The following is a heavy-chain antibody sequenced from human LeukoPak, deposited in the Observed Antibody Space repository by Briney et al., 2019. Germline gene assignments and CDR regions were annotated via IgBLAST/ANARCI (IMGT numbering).Heavy chain of an antibody. D-gene: IGHD6-19*01. CDR1: GFTDSSNY. J-gene: IGHJ3*02. CDR2: IYSGGST. CDR3: ASSGWSPGAFDI. V-gene: IGHV3-53*01. Sequence: GGSLTLSCTASGFTDSSNYMSWVRQSPGRGLEWVSVIYSGGSTYYADSVKGRFTISRDNSKNTLYLQMNSLRAEDTAVYYCASSGWSPGAFDIWGQGTMVTVSS.